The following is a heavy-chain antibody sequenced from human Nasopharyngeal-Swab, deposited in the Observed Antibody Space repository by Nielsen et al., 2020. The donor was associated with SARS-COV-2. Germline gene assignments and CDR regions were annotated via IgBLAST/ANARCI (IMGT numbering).Heavy chain of an antibody. V-gene: IGHV3-30*18. CDR2: ISYDGSNK. J-gene: IGHJ6*02. Sequence: VRQIPGKGLEWVAVISYDGSNKYYADSVKGRFTISRDNSKNTLYLQMNSLRAEDTAVYYCAKLIEEGSGSYYALYYYYGMDVWGQGTTVTVSS. D-gene: IGHD3-10*01. CDR3: AKLIEEGSGSYYALYYYYGMDV.